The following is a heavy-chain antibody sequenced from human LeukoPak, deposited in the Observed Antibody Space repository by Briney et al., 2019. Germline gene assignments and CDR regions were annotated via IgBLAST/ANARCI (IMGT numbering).Heavy chain of an antibody. Sequence: SETLSLTCTVSGGSISSGGYYWSWIRQPPGKGLEWIGYIYHSGSTYYNPSLKSRVTISVDRSKNQFSLKLSSVTAADTAVYYCARGPRYFDWLSHPGMDVWGQGTTVTVSS. CDR1: GGSISSGGYY. CDR3: ARGPRYFDWLSHPGMDV. V-gene: IGHV4-30-2*01. J-gene: IGHJ6*02. CDR2: IYHSGST. D-gene: IGHD3-9*01.